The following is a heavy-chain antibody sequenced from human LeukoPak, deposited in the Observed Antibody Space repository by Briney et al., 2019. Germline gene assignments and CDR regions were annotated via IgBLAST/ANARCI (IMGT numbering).Heavy chain of an antibody. J-gene: IGHJ4*02. Sequence: GGSLRLSCAASGFTFSYHWMAWVRQAPGKGLEWVANIKNDGAVKNYVDSVKGRFTISRDNAKNSLYLQMNSLRAEDTAVYYCARDPPDVGASVPDYWGQGTLVTVSS. CDR2: IKNDGAVK. CDR3: ARDPPDVGASVPDY. CDR1: GFTFSYHW. V-gene: IGHV3-7*01. D-gene: IGHD1-26*01.